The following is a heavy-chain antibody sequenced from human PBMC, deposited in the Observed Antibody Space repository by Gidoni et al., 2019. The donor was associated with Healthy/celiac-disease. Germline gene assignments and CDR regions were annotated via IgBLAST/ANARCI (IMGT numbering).Heavy chain of an antibody. CDR2: INPSGGST. Sequence: QVQLVQSGAEVKKPGDSVKVSCKASGDTCTSYYMHWVRQAPGQGLEWMGIINPSGGSTSYAQKFQGRVTMPRDTSTRPVYMELRSLRSEDTAVYYCARVQWEQGDYFDYWGQGTLVTVSS. V-gene: IGHV1-46*01. J-gene: IGHJ4*02. CDR1: GDTCTSYY. CDR3: ARVQWEQGDYFDY. D-gene: IGHD1-26*01.